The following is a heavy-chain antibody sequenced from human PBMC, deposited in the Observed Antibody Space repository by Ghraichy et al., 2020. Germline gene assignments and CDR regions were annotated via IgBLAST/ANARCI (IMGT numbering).Heavy chain of an antibody. CDR2: IKPDGSER. CDR1: GFTFSGYW. J-gene: IGHJ4*02. Sequence: LTCAASGFTFSGYWMTWVRQAPGKGLEWVASIKPDGSERYYVDSVKGRFTISRDNAKNSLSLDMNSLRVEDTAVFYCARDPYGDYKYGGADYWGQGTLVAVSS. CDR3: ARDPYGDYKYGGADY. V-gene: IGHV3-7*01. D-gene: IGHD4-17*01.